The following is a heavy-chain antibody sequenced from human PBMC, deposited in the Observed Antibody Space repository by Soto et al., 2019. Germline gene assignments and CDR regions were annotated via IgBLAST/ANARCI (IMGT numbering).Heavy chain of an antibody. D-gene: IGHD3-22*01. Sequence: QVQLVQSGAEVKKPGSSVKVSCKASGGTFSSYAISWVRQAPGQGLEWIGGIIPIFGTANYAQKFQGRVTITADESTSTAYMELSSLRSEDTAVYYCARSKDIYYYDSSGYTSSYYYYGMDVWGQGTTVTVSS. CDR3: ARSKDIYYYDSSGYTSSYYYYGMDV. V-gene: IGHV1-69*01. CDR2: IIPIFGTA. J-gene: IGHJ6*02. CDR1: GGTFSSYA.